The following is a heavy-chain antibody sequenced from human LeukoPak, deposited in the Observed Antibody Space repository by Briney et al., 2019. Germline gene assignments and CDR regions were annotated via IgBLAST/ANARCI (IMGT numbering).Heavy chain of an antibody. Sequence: SETLSLTCAVYGGSFSGYYWRWIRQPPGKGLEWIGEINHSGSTNYNPSLKRRVTISVHTSKHQFSLKLSSVTAADTAVYYCARAYSSGYYYALNYWGQGTLVTVSS. D-gene: IGHD3-22*01. J-gene: IGHJ4*02. CDR2: INHSGST. CDR3: ARAYSSGYYYALNY. CDR1: GGSFSGYY. V-gene: IGHV4-34*01.